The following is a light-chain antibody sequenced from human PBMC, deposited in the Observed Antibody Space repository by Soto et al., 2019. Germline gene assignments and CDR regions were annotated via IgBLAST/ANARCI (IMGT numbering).Light chain of an antibody. V-gene: IGKV1-39*01. CDR3: QQSYSTPYT. CDR1: QSISSF. CDR2: AAS. Sequence: DIQMTQSPSSLSAFVGDRVTITCRASQSISSFLNWYQQKPGKAPKFLIYAASSLQSGVPSRFSGSGSGTDFTLTISSLQPEDFATYFCQQSYSTPYTFGQRTKLEIK. J-gene: IGKJ2*01.